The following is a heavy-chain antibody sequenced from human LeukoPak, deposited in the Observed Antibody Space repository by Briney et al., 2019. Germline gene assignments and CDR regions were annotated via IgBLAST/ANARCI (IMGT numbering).Heavy chain of an antibody. V-gene: IGHV4-30-4*01. CDR1: AGSISSGYYY. D-gene: IGHD6-19*01. J-gene: IGHJ4*02. CDR3: ARVPSRYSSGWTFDY. Sequence: SETLSLTCTVSAGSISSGYYYWRWIRQPPGKGLEWIVYSDYSGGTHYNPSLKSRVIISVDTSKNQFSLKLSSVTAADTAVYYCARVPSRYSSGWTFDYWGQGILVTVSS. CDR2: SDYSGGT.